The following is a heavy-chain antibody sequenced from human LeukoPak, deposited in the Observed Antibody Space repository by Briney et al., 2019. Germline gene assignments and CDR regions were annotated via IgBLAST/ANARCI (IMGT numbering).Heavy chain of an antibody. CDR2: ISYHGSNK. Sequence: PGGSLRLSCAASGFTFSSYAMHWVRQAPGKGLEWVAVISYHGSNKYYADSVKGRFTISRDNSKNTLYLQMNSLRAEDTAVYYCARELMENYGGNQRYYYYGMDVWGQGTTVTVSS. J-gene: IGHJ6*02. V-gene: IGHV3-30*04. CDR1: GFTFSSYA. D-gene: IGHD4-23*01. CDR3: ARELMENYGGNQRYYYYGMDV.